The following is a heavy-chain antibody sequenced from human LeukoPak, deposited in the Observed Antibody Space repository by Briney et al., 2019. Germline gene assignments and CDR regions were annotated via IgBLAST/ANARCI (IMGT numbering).Heavy chain of an antibody. V-gene: IGHV4-59*02. D-gene: IGHD3-10*01. J-gene: IGHJ6*03. Sequence: SETLSLTCTVSGGSVRNDYWSWIRQPPGKGLEWIAYINNNWDTNYNPSLKSRVTISVDTSKNQFSLKLSSVTAADTAVYYCARLISTTRITMVRYYYYYMDVWGKGTTVTISS. CDR1: GGSVRNDY. CDR2: INNNWDT. CDR3: ARLISTTRITMVRYYYYYMDV.